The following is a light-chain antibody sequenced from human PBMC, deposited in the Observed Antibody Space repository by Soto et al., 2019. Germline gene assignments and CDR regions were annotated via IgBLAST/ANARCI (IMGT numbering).Light chain of an antibody. CDR3: SSYAGSNNL. J-gene: IGLJ2*01. CDR1: SSDVGGYNY. CDR2: EVS. Sequence: QSVLTQPPSASGPPGQSVTISCTGTSSDVGGYNYVSWYQQHPGKAPKLMIYEVSKRPSGVPDRFSGSKSGNTASLTVSGLQAEDEADYYCSSYAGSNNLFGGGTKLTVL. V-gene: IGLV2-8*01.